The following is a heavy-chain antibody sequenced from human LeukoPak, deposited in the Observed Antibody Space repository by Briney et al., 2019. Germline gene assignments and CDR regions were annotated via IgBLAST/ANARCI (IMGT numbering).Heavy chain of an antibody. D-gene: IGHD5-18*01. CDR1: GFTFSSYG. V-gene: IGHV3-74*01. CDR2: INSDGSST. J-gene: IGHJ5*02. CDR3: ARAPDVDTAMVFDP. Sequence: GRSLRLSCAASGFTFSSYGMHWVRQAPGKGLVWVSRINSDGSSTSYADSVKGRFTISRDNAKNTLYLQMNSLRAEDTAVYYCARAPDVDTAMVFDPWGQGTLVTVSS.